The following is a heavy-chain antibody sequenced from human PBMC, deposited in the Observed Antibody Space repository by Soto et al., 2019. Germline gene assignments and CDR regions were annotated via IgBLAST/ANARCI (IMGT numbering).Heavy chain of an antibody. Sequence: EAQLLESGGGLIQPGGSLRLSCAASGFTYSSHGMSWVRQAPGKGLEWIAGLSGGGGSTYYADSVKGRFTINRDNSKKTHDLIMNSLRVEDTALYYCARDGQYRTDGFDIWGQGTMVTLSS. CDR3: ARDGQYRTDGFDI. D-gene: IGHD5-12*01. CDR1: GFTYSSHG. J-gene: IGHJ3*02. V-gene: IGHV3-23*01. CDR2: LSGGGGST.